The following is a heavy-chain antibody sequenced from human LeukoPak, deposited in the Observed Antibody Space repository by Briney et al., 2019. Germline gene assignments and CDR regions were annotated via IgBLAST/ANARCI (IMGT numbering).Heavy chain of an antibody. CDR3: ARASPVPPSDGGPVADF. V-gene: IGHV4-59*01. D-gene: IGHD3-10*01. CDR2: ISYSGSA. CDR1: GDSNSLYY. J-gene: IGHJ4*02. Sequence: SETLSLTCSVSGDSNSLYYWSWIRQPPGKGLEWIAYISYSGSANCSPSLKSRVTVSVDTSKNQFSLNLRSVTAADTAVYYCARASPVPPSDGGPVADFWGQGTLVTVSS.